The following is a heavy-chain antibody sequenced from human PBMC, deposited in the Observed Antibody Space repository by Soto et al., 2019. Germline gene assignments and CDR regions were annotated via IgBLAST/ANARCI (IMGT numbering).Heavy chain of an antibody. CDR2: IKQDGSEK. D-gene: IGHD6-13*01. CDR3: AREGLIAEAGTGVY. Sequence: EVQLVESGGGLVQPGGSLRLSCAASGFTFSSYWMSWVRQAPGKGLEWVANIKQDGSEKYYVDSVKGRFTISRDNAKNSLYLQMNSLRAEDTAVYYCAREGLIAEAGTGVYWGQGTLVTVSS. J-gene: IGHJ4*02. V-gene: IGHV3-7*01. CDR1: GFTFSSYW.